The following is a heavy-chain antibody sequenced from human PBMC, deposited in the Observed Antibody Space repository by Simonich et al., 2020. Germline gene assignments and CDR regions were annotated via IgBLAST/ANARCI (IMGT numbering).Heavy chain of an antibody. CDR2: INPNSGGT. V-gene: IGHV1-2*02. J-gene: IGHJ6*03. CDR3: ARGALTGDYYYMDV. CDR1: GYTFTGYY. D-gene: IGHD7-27*01. Sequence: QVQLVQSGAEVKKPGASVKVSCKASGYTFTGYYMHWVRQAPGQGLEWMGRINPNSGGTNYEQKFQGRVTMTRDTSISTAYMELSRLRSDDTAVYYCARGALTGDYYYMDVWGKGTTVTVSS.